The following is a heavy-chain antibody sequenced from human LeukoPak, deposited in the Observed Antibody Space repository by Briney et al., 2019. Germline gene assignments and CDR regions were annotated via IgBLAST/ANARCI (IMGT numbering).Heavy chain of an antibody. CDR3: ARGPLAAVAGTPHFDY. Sequence: SETLSLTCTVSGGSISSYYWSWIRQPPGKGLEWIGYIYYSGSTNYNPSLKSRVTISVDTSKNQFSLKLSSVTAADTAVYCCARGPLAAVAGTPHFDYWGQGTLVTVSS. J-gene: IGHJ4*02. CDR2: IYYSGST. V-gene: IGHV4-59*01. CDR1: GGSISSYY. D-gene: IGHD6-19*01.